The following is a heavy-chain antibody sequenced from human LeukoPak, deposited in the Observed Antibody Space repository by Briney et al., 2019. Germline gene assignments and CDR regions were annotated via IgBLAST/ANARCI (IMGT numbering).Heavy chain of an antibody. CDR3: ARELSRGYNWFDP. CDR1: GGSISSGSYY. J-gene: IGHJ5*02. Sequence: PSQTLSLTCTVSGGSISSGSYYWSWIRQPAGKGLEWIGRIYTSGSTNYNPSLKSRVTISVDTSKNQFSLKLGSVTAADTAVYYCARELSRGYNWFDPWGQGTLVTVSS. CDR2: IYTSGST. D-gene: IGHD3-10*01. V-gene: IGHV4-61*02.